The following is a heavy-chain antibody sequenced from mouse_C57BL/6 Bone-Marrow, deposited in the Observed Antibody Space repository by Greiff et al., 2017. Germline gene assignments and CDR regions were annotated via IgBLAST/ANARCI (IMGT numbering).Heavy chain of an antibody. CDR1: GYTFTGYW. CDR3: AREGLYAMDY. CDR2: ILPGSGST. D-gene: IGHD2-2*01. J-gene: IGHJ4*01. V-gene: IGHV1-9*01. Sequence: QVQLQQSGAELMKPGASVKLSCKPTGYTFTGYWIEWVKQRPGHGLEWIGEILPGSGSTNYKEKFNGKATFTADTSSNTAYMQLSSLTTEDSAIYYCAREGLYAMDYWGQGTSVTVSS.